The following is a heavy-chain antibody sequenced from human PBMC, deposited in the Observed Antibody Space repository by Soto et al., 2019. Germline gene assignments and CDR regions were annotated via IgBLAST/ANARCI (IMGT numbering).Heavy chain of an antibody. CDR3: ARDPGGMDV. CDR2: ISSGSTVI. CDR1: GFTFRPYD. Sequence: GVLRLSCATSGFTFRPYDMNWVRQAPGKGLEWLSHISSGSTVIYYADSVKGRFTISRDDAKNSLYLLMSSLRDEDTGVYYCARDPGGMDVWGQGTTVTVSS. V-gene: IGHV3-48*02. J-gene: IGHJ6*02. D-gene: IGHD3-10*01.